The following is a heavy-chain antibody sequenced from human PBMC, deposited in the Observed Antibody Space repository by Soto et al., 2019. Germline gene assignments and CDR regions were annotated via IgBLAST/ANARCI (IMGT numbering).Heavy chain of an antibody. J-gene: IGHJ6*02. CDR3: ARDEDAEGYYGMDV. CDR1: GFTFSSYG. Sequence: GGSLRLSCAASGFTFSSYGMHWVRQAPGKGLEWVAVIWYDGSNKYYADSVKGRFTISRDNSKNTLYLQMNSLRAEDTAVYYCARDEDAEGYYGMDVWGQGTTVTVSS. CDR2: IWYDGSNK. V-gene: IGHV3-33*01.